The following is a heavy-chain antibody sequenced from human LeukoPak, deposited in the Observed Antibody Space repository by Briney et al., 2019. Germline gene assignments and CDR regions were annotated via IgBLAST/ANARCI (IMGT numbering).Heavy chain of an antibody. CDR1: GFTFDDYA. V-gene: IGHV3-9*01. J-gene: IGHJ3*02. CDR3: AKDVSSSWYGEAFDAFDI. D-gene: IGHD6-13*01. CDR2: ISWNSGSI. Sequence: PGGSLRLSCAASGFTFDDYAKHWVRQAPGKGLEWVSGISWNSGSIGYADSVKGRFTISRDNAKNSLYLQMNSLRAEDTALYYCAKDVSSSWYGEAFDAFDIWGQGTMVTVSS.